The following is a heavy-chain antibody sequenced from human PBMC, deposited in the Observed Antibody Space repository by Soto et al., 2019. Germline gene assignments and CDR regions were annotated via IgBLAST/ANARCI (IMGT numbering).Heavy chain of an antibody. D-gene: IGHD6-13*01. V-gene: IGHV3-9*01. CDR3: AKGYTSSSYYFES. CDR2: MSWNSGSI. CDR1: GFTFDDYA. Sequence: VQLVESGGGLVQPGRSLRLSCAASGFTFDDYAMHWVRQAPGKGLEWVSGMSWNSGSIGYADSVKGRFTISRDNAKNSLYLQMNSLRPEDTALYYCAKGYTSSSYYFESWGQGTLVTVSS. J-gene: IGHJ4*02.